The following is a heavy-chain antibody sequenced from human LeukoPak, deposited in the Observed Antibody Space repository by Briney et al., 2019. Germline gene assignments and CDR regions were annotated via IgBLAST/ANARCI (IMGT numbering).Heavy chain of an antibody. V-gene: IGHV3-30*18. CDR1: GFTFSSYG. J-gene: IGHJ4*02. CDR2: ISYDGSNK. Sequence: PGGSLRLFCAASGFTFSSYGMHWVRQAPGKGLEWVAVISYDGSNKKYADSVKGRFTISSDNSKNTLYLQMNSLRAEDTAVYYCAKDDSSGYHDYWGQGTLVTVSS. CDR3: AKDDSSGYHDY. D-gene: IGHD3-22*01.